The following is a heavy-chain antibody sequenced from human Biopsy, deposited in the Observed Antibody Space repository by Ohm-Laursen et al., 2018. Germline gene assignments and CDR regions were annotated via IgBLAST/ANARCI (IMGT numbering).Heavy chain of an antibody. D-gene: IGHD2-2*01. J-gene: IGHJ4*02. CDR1: GFMFSSYG. CDR2: IYYDGLNK. V-gene: IGHV3-33*01. Sequence: RSLRLSCTAPGFMFSSYGMHWVRQAPGKGLEWVAVIYYDGLNKEYADSVKGRFTISRDNSKNTLFLRMNSLRAEDTAVYYCARDGIVVVPAAFHLDNWGPGTLVTVSS. CDR3: ARDGIVVVPAAFHLDN.